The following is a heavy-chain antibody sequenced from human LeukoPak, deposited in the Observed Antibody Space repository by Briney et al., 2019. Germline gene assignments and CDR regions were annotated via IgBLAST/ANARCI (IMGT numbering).Heavy chain of an antibody. J-gene: IGHJ5*02. Sequence: PGGSPSLSCAASGFTFSSYAMSWVRQAPGKGLEWVSSINDSGDSTYYADSVKGRFTISRDNSKNTLYLLMNNLRAEDTAILYCATAYCSSTSCPTWGQGTLVTVSS. CDR3: ATAYCSSTSCPT. D-gene: IGHD2-2*01. CDR1: GFTFSSYA. V-gene: IGHV3-23*01. CDR2: INDSGDST.